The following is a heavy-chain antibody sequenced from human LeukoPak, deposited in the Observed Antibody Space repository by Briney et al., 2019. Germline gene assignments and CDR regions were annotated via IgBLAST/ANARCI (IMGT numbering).Heavy chain of an antibody. CDR3: ARSVGYSYGNFDY. J-gene: IGHJ4*02. Sequence: PVKVSCKASGGTFSSYAISWVRQAPGQGLEWMGGIIPIFGTANYAQKFQGRVTITADESTSTAYMELSSLRSEDTAVYYCARSVGYSYGNFDYWGQGTLVTVSS. V-gene: IGHV1-69*13. CDR1: GGTFSSYA. D-gene: IGHD5-18*01. CDR2: IIPIFGTA.